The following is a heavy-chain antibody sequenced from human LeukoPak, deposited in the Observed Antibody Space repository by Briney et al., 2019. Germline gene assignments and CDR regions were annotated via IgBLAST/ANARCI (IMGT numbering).Heavy chain of an antibody. Sequence: SETLSLTCTVSGGSISSDYWSWVRQPPGKGLEWIGYISYSGSTKYNPSLGSRLTISADTSKNQFSLRLNSVTAADTAVYYCARDTRHRYCSSSSCFRGWLDPWGQGTPVTVSS. CDR3: ARDTRHRYCSSSSCFRGWLDP. J-gene: IGHJ5*02. CDR2: ISYSGST. V-gene: IGHV4-59*01. D-gene: IGHD2-2*01. CDR1: GGSISSDY.